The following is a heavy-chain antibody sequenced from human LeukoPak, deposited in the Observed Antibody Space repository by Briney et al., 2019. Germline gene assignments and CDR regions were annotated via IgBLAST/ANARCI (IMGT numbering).Heavy chain of an antibody. CDR2: TWYDGSNK. D-gene: IGHD3-22*01. CDR1: GFRFNNYV. J-gene: IGHJ4*02. Sequence: GGALRLSWAASGFRFNNYVIHWVRQAPGKGLEWVAVTWYDGSNKYYADSVRDRFTVSRDNSKNTVYLQMNSLSVEATAVYYCVNDEVYLDSGGYPTPDTTLDYWGTGTLVTVSS. CDR3: VNDEVYLDSGGYPTPDTTLDY. V-gene: IGHV3-33*06.